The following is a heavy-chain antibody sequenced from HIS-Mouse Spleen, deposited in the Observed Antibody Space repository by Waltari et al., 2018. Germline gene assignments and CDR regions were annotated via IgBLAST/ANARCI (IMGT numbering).Heavy chain of an antibody. CDR2: IYYRWTT. D-gene: IGHD5-12*01. V-gene: IGHV4-39*07. J-gene: IGHJ3*02. CDR3: ARDGYSGYGHDAFDI. CDR1: GGSISSSSYY. Sequence: QLQLQESGPGLVKPSETLSLTCTVSGGSISSSSYYWGWIRQPPGKGLEWIGSIYYRWTTYSNPSLESRVTISVDTSKNQFSLKLSSVTAADTAVYYCARDGYSGYGHDAFDIWGQGTMVTVSS.